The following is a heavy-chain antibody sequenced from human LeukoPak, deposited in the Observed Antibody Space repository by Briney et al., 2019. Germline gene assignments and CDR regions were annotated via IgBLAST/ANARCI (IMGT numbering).Heavy chain of an antibody. D-gene: IGHD6-19*01. CDR2: IYYSGST. V-gene: IGHV4-59*12. CDR1: GGSISSYY. J-gene: IGHJ4*02. Sequence: SETLSLTCTVSGGSISSYYRSWIRQPPGKGLEWIGYIYYSGSTNYNPSLKSRVTISVDTSKNQFSLKLSSVTAADTAVYYCARVIRADLDLVYSSGWFDYWGQGTLVTVSS. CDR3: ARVIRADLDLVYSSGWFDY.